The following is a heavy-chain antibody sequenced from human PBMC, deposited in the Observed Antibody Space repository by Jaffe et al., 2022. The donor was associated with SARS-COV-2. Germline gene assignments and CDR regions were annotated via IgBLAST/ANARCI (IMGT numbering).Heavy chain of an antibody. J-gene: IGHJ4*02. D-gene: IGHD4-17*01. CDR2: IKSKTDGGTT. Sequence: EVQLVESGGGLVKPGGSLRLSCAASGFTFSDAWMSWVRQAPGKGLEWVGRIKSKTDGGTTGYAAPVKGRFTISRDDSKNTLYLQMNSLKTEDTAVYYCTTLTTVVTPLGFDYWGQGTLVTVSS. CDR3: TTLTTVVTPLGFDY. CDR1: GFTFSDAW. V-gene: IGHV3-15*01.